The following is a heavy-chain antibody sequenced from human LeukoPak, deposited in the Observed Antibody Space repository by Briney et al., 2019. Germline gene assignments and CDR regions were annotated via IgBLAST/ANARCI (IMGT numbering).Heavy chain of an antibody. CDR1: GFTFFSYW. Sequence: GGSLRLSCAASGFTFFSYWMRWVRQAPGKGLEWVANIKQDGSEKYYVDSVKGRFTISRDNAKNSLYLQMNSLRAEDTAVYYCARGRPRSYYDILTGFGYYYMDVWGKGTTVTTSS. CDR2: IKQDGSEK. J-gene: IGHJ6*03. V-gene: IGHV3-7*01. CDR3: ARGRPRSYYDILTGFGYYYMDV. D-gene: IGHD3-9*01.